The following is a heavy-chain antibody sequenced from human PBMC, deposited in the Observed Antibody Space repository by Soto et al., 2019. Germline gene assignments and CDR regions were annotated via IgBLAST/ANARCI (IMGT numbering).Heavy chain of an antibody. V-gene: IGHV3-48*03. CDR2: ISSSGHTI. CDR1: GFTFSSYE. CDR3: ARGGCINTSCQKRQNWFDP. J-gene: IGHJ5*02. D-gene: IGHD2-2*01. Sequence: EVQLVESGGGLVQPGGSLRLSCAASGFTFSSYEINWVRQAPGKGLEWVSYISSSGHTIYYADSVKGRFTISRDNAKNSLYLQMSSLRAEDTAVYYCARGGCINTSCQKRQNWFDPWGQGTLVTVSS.